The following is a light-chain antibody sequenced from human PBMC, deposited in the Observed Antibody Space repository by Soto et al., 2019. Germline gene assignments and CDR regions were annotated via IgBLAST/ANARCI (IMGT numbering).Light chain of an antibody. CDR2: EVS. V-gene: IGLV2-14*01. CDR1: SSDVGGYNY. J-gene: IGLJ1*01. CDR3: SSYTSSSPLV. Sequence: ALTQPASVSGSPGQSITISCTGTSSDVGGYNYVSWYQHHPGKAPKLMIYEVSNRPSGVSNRFSGSKSGNTASLTISGLQSEDEADYYCSSYTSSSPLVFGTGTKLTVL.